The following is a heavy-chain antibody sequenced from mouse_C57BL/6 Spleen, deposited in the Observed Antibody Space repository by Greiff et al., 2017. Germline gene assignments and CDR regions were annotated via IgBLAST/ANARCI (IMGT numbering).Heavy chain of an antibody. D-gene: IGHD1-1*01. Sequence: QVQLQQPGAELVKPGASVKLSCKASGYTFTSYWMHWVKQRPGQGLEWIGMLHPNSGSTNYNEKFKSKATLTVDKSSSTAYMQLSSLTSEDSAVDYCARAGTAGLRGSSYGYCDVWGTGTSVTVSS. CDR1: GYTFTSYW. J-gene: IGHJ1*03. V-gene: IGHV1-64*01. CDR3: ARAGTAGLRGSSYGYCDV. CDR2: LHPNSGST.